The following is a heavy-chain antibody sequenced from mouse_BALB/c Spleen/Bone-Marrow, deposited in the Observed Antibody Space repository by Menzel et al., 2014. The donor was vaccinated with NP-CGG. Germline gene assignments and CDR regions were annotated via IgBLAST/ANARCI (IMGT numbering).Heavy chain of an antibody. V-gene: IGHV7-3*02. D-gene: IGHD1-1*01. CDR3: ARDIGGITLDY. CDR1: GFTFTDYY. CDR2: IRNKANGYTT. J-gene: IGHJ2*01. Sequence: EVMLVESGGGLVQPGGSLRLSCATSGFTFTDYYMNWVRQPPGKALEWLGFIRNKANGYTTEFSASVKGRFTISRDNSQSILYLQMNTPRAEDSATYYCARDIGGITLDYWGQGTTLTVSS.